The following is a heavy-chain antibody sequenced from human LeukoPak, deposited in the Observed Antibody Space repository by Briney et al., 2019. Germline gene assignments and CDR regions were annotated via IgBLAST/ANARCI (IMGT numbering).Heavy chain of an antibody. CDR2: INPNSGGT. CDR3: ARTSTEGDRTYYYDSSGYYYYGY. CDR1: GYTFTGYY. D-gene: IGHD3-22*01. Sequence: ASVKVSCKASGYTFTGYYMHWVRQAPGQGLEWMGWINPNSGGTNYAQKFQGRVTMTRDTSISTAYMELSRLRSDDTAVYYCARTSTEGDRTYYYDSSGYYYYGYWGQGTLVTVSS. V-gene: IGHV1-2*02. J-gene: IGHJ4*02.